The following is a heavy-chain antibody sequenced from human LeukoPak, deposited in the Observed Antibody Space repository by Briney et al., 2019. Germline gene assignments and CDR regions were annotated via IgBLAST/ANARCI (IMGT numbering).Heavy chain of an antibody. D-gene: IGHD6-19*01. CDR1: GFTLSSYW. J-gene: IGHJ6*03. Sequence: GGSLRLSCAASGFTLSSYWMSWVRQAPGKGLEWVANIKQDGSEKYYVDSVKGRFTISRDNAKNSLYLQMNSLRAEDTAVYYCARDLRIAVAAYYMDVWGKGTTVTVSS. CDR3: ARDLRIAVAAYYMDV. V-gene: IGHV3-7*01. CDR2: IKQDGSEK.